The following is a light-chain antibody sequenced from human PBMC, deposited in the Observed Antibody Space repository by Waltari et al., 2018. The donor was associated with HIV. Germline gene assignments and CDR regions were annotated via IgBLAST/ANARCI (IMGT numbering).Light chain of an antibody. CDR3: YSTDNSGSHRGV. V-gene: IGLV3-10*01. J-gene: IGLJ1*01. CDR2: EDT. CDR1: ALTKGS. Sequence: SFELTQPPSVSVSPGQTATIACSGNALTKGSPYWYRQKSGQAPELVLYEDTKRPSVIPERFHGSRSGTTATWIISGAQAEDEGDYYCYSTDNSGSHRGVFGTGT.